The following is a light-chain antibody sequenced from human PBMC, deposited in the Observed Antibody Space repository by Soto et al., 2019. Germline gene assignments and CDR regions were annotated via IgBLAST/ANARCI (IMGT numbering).Light chain of an antibody. J-gene: IGLJ2*01. CDR2: EVS. CDR3: CPYAGSSTPVV. V-gene: IGLV2-23*02. Sequence: QSALTQPASVSGSPGQSITISCTGTSSDVGSYNLVSWYQQHPGKAPKLMIYEVSKRPSGVSNRFSGSKSGNTASLTISGLPAEEEGGYYCCPYAGSSTPVVFGGGTKLTVL. CDR1: SSDVGSYNL.